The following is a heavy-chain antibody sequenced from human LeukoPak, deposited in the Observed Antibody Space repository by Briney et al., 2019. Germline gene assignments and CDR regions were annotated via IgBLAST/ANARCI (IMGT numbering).Heavy chain of an antibody. CDR1: GGSINGYY. CDR2: VYPDGNS. D-gene: IGHD2-2*01. V-gene: IGHV4-59*12. Sequence: TSETLSLTCTVSGGSINGYYWSWIRQSPQTRLEWIGNVYPDGNSKYTPSLASRVTISADTSKNQFSLKLSSVTAADTAVYYCARGQGVPAARFDYWGQGTLVTVSS. CDR3: ARGQGVPAARFDY. J-gene: IGHJ4*02.